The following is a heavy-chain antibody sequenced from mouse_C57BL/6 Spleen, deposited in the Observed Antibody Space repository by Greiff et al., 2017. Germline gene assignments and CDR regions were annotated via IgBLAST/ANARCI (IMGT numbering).Heavy chain of an antibody. J-gene: IGHJ3*01. CDR2: INPSTGGT. Sequence: VQLQQSGPELVKPGASVKISCKASGYSFTGYYMNWVKQSPEKSLEWIGEINPSTGGTTYNQKFKAKATLTVDKSSSTAYMQLKSLTSEDSAVYYCARYHYGSSYDAYWGQGTLVTVSA. D-gene: IGHD1-1*01. CDR3: ARYHYGSSYDAY. CDR1: GYSFTGYY. V-gene: IGHV1-42*01.